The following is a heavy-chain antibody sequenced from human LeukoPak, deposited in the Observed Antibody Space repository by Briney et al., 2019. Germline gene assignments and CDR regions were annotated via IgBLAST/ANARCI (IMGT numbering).Heavy chain of an antibody. D-gene: IGHD4-11*01. V-gene: IGHV1-8*01. CDR3: ARGLPTASNPLGY. J-gene: IGHJ4*02. CDR2: MNPNSGNT. CDR1: RYTFTSYD. Sequence: ASVKVSCKASRYTFTSYDINWVRQATGQGLEWMGWMNPNSGNTGCAQKFQGRVTMTRNTSISTAYMELSSLRSEDTAVYYCARGLPTASNPLGYWGQGTLVTVSS.